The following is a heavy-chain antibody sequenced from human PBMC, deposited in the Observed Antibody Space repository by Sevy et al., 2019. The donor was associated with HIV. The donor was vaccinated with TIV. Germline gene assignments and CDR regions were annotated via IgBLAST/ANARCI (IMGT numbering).Heavy chain of an antibody. J-gene: IGHJ4*02. CDR1: GFTFSSNS. Sequence: GGSLRLSCAASGFTFSSNSMNWVRQAPGKGLEWVSSISSSSSYIYYADSVKGRFTISRDNAKNSLYLQMNSLRAEDTAVYYCARDNGSYSSSSFDYWGQGTLVTVSS. V-gene: IGHV3-21*01. CDR3: ARDNGSYSSSSFDY. CDR2: ISSSSSYI. D-gene: IGHD6-6*01.